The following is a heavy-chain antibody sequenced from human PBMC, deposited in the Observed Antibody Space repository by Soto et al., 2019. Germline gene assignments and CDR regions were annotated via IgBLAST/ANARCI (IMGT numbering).Heavy chain of an antibody. D-gene: IGHD6-13*01. Sequence: QVQLVESGGGVVQPGRSLRLSCVGSGFNFDNYAFHWVRQAPGTGLEWVAVISNDGSDKYYADSVKGRFTISRDNSKDTLHLQMDSLKTEDTAVYYCAKVRIAPAKAFYFDSWGQGTLVTVSS. V-gene: IGHV3-30*18. CDR1: GFNFDNYA. CDR2: ISNDGSDK. J-gene: IGHJ4*02. CDR3: AKVRIAPAKAFYFDS.